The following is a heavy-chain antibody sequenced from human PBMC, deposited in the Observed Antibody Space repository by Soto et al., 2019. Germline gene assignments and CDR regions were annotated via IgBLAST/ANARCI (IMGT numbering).Heavy chain of an antibody. Sequence: EVQLVESGGGLVQPGGSLRLPCAASGFTFSTYWMTWVRQPPGKGLEWVASINQDGSERYYVDSVRSRFTISRDNANNSLYLQMNSLRAEDTAVYYCVCGGNFFVYWGQGTLVTVSP. D-gene: IGHD3-16*01. V-gene: IGHV3-7*01. CDR3: VCGGNFFVY. CDR2: INQDGSER. J-gene: IGHJ4*02. CDR1: GFTFSTYW.